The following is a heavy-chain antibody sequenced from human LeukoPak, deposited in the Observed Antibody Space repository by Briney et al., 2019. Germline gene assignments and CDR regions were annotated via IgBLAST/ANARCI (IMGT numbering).Heavy chain of an antibody. Sequence: GGSLRLSCAASRFTFSSYSMIWVRQAPGKGLEWVSSISSSSSYIYYADSVKGRFTISRDNAKNSLYLQMNSLRAEDTAVYYCARELEYYYGSGSSHLATFDYWGQGTLVTVSS. D-gene: IGHD3-10*01. V-gene: IGHV3-21*01. CDR3: ARELEYYYGSGSSHLATFDY. CDR2: ISSSSSYI. CDR1: RFTFSSYS. J-gene: IGHJ4*02.